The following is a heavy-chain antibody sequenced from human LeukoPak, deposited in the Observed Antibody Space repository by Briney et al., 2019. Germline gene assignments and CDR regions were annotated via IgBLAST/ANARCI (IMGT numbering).Heavy chain of an antibody. CDR3: ARGGHCSSTSCYRSEFDP. D-gene: IGHD2-2*01. V-gene: IGHV1-8*03. J-gene: IGHJ5*02. CDR1: GYTLTSYD. CDR2: MNPNSGNT. Sequence: GASVKVSCKASGYTLTSYDINWVRQATGQGLEWMGWMNPNSGNTGYAQKFQGRVTITRNTSISTAYMELSSLRSEDTAVYYCARGGHCSSTSCYRSEFDPWGQGTLVTVSS.